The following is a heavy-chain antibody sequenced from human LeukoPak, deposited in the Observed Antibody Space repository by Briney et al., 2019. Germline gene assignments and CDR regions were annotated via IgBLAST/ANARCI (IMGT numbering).Heavy chain of an antibody. D-gene: IGHD2-2*01. CDR2: ISSSSSYI. Sequence: PGGSLRLSCAASGFTFSSYSMNWVRQAPGKGLEWVSFISSSSSYIYYADSVKGRFTISRDNAKNSLYLQMNSLRAEDTAVYYCARDIVVVPAARFSYYYGMDVWGQGTTVTVSS. CDR3: ARDIVVVPAARFSYYYGMDV. V-gene: IGHV3-21*01. CDR1: GFTFSSYS. J-gene: IGHJ6*02.